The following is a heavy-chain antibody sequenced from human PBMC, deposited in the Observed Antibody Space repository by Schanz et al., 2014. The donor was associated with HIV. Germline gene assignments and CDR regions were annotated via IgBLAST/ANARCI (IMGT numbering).Heavy chain of an antibody. CDR2: IAFDGSNG. V-gene: IGHV3-30-3*01. D-gene: IGHD3-22*01. Sequence: QVHLVESGGGVVQPGGSLRLSCAASGFTFSRYAMHWVRQAPGKGLECVAVIAFDGSNGKYVDSVKGRFTISRDNSKNTLYLQMKSLRAEDTAVYYCAKDRNYYDSRYRGKGNYYYYYGMDVWGQGTTVTVSS. CDR1: GFTFSRYA. CDR3: AKDRNYYDSRYRGKGNYYYYYGMDV. J-gene: IGHJ6*02.